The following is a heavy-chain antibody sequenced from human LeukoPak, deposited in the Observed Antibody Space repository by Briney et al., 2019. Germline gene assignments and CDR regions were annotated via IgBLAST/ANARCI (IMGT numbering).Heavy chain of an antibody. J-gene: IGHJ4*01. CDR1: RGSISSGSHY. CDR2: IYTSGST. D-gene: IGHD3-22*01. Sequence: PSQTLSLTCTVSRGSISSGSHYWSWIRQPAGKGLEWIGRIYTSGSTNYNPSLKSRVTISVDTSKNQFSLKLTSVTAADTAVYYCARYYYDRSGTVFDYWGQGTLVTVSS. V-gene: IGHV4-61*02. CDR3: ARYYYDRSGTVFDY.